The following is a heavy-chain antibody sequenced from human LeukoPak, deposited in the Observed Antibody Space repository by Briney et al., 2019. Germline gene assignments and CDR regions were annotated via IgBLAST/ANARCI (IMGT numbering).Heavy chain of an antibody. V-gene: IGHV3-74*01. CDR2: INSDGSST. J-gene: IGHJ4*02. CDR1: GFTFSSYW. D-gene: IGHD7-27*01. CDR3: AKDGGLWVSAHWGDS. Sequence: GGSLRLSCAASGFTFSSYWMHWVRQAPGKGLVWVSRINSDGSSTSYADSVKGRFTISRDNSKNTLFLQMNSLRAEDTAVYYCAKDGGLWVSAHWGDSWGRGTLVTVSS.